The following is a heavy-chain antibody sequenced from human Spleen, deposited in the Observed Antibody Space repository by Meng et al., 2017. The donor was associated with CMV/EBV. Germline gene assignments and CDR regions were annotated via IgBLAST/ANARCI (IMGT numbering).Heavy chain of an antibody. D-gene: IGHD6-19*01. J-gene: IGHJ4*02. V-gene: IGHV3-21*01. CDR3: ARDLSSGWDFDY. Sequence: EVQLVESGGGLVKPGGSLRLSCAASGFTFSSYSMNWFSQAPGKGLEWVSSISSSSSYIYYADSVKGRFTISRDNAKNSLYLQMNSLRAEDTAVYYCARDLSSGWDFDYWGQGTLVTVSS. CDR1: GFTFSSYS. CDR2: ISSSSSYI.